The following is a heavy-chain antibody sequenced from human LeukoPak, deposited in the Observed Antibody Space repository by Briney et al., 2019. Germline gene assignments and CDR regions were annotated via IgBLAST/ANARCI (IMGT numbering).Heavy chain of an antibody. CDR2: INPSGGST. V-gene: IGHV1-46*01. Sequence: GASVKVSCKASGYTFTSYYMHWVRQAPGQGLEWMGIINPSGGSTGYAQKFQGRVTMTRDTSTSTVYMELSSLRSEDTAVYYCARRGLVDAFDIWGQGTMVTVSS. CDR3: ARRGLVDAFDI. J-gene: IGHJ3*02. CDR1: GYTFTSYY. D-gene: IGHD3-16*01.